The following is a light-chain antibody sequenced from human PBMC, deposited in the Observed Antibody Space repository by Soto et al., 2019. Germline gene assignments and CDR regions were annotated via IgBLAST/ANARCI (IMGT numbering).Light chain of an antibody. J-gene: IGKJ1*01. CDR2: GAS. Sequence: EMALSQAPGSLSLSPGARATLSCRASQSVSNNYLAWYQQKPGQAPRLLIYGASNRATGIPDRFSGSGSGTDFTLTISRLEPEDFAVYYCQQYGSSGTFGQGTKVDIK. CDR3: QQYGSSGT. V-gene: IGKV3-20*01. CDR1: QSVSNNY.